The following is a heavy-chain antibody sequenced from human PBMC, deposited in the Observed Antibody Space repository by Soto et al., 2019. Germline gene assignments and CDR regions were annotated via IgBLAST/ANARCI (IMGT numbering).Heavy chain of an antibody. CDR3: ARGLERDDAFDI. Sequence: SETLSLTCTVSGGSISSGGYYWSWIRQHPGKGLEWIGYIYYSGSTYYNPSLKSRVTISVDTSKNQFSLKLSSVTAADTAVYYCARGLERDDAFDIWGQGTMVTVS. CDR1: GGSISSGGYY. CDR2: IYYSGST. D-gene: IGHD3-3*01. J-gene: IGHJ3*02. V-gene: IGHV4-31*03.